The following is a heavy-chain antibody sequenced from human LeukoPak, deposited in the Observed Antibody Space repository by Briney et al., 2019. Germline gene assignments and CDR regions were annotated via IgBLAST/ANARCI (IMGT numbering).Heavy chain of an antibody. J-gene: IGHJ4*02. CDR2: IYTSGST. CDR3: ARDDYGDYYFDY. D-gene: IGHD4-17*01. V-gene: IGHV4-61*02. Sequence: SQTLSLTCTVSGGSISSGSYYWSWIRQPAGKGLEWIGRIYTSGSTNYNPSLKSRVTISVDTSKNQFSLKLSSVTAADTAVYYCARDDYGDYYFDYWDQGTLVTVSS. CDR1: GGSISSGSYY.